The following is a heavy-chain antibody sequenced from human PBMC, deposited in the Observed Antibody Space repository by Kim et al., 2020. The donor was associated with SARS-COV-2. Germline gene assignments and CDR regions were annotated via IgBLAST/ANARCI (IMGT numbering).Heavy chain of an antibody. CDR1: GFTFSSYA. CDR3: AKDRGVAAAGDYGMDV. D-gene: IGHD6-13*01. J-gene: IGHJ6*02. V-gene: IGHV3-23*01. CDR2: ISGSGGST. Sequence: GGSLRLSCAASGFTFSSYAMSWVRQAPGKGLEWVSAISGSGGSTYYADSVKGRFTISRDNSKNTLYLQMNSLRAEDTAVYYCAKDRGVAAAGDYGMDVWGQWTTVTVSS.